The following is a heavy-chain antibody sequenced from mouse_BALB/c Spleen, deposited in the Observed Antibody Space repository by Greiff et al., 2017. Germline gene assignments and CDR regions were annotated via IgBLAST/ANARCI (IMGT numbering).Heavy chain of an antibody. V-gene: IGHV2-6-7*01. J-gene: IGHJ4*01. Sequence: QVQLQQSGPGLVAPSQSLSITCTVSGFSLTGYGVNWVRQPPGKGLEWLGMIWGDGSTVYNSALKSRLSISKDNSKSQVFLKMNRLQTDDTARYYCARDWGDDGYYGAMDYWGQGTSVTVSS. CDR2: IWGDGST. D-gene: IGHD2-3*01. CDR1: GFSLTGYG. CDR3: ARDWGDDGYYGAMDY.